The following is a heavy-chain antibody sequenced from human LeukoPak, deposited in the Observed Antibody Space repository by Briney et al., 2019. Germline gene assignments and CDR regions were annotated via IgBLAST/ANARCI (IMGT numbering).Heavy chain of an antibody. CDR1: GGSFTNFY. J-gene: IGHJ5*02. V-gene: IGHV4-59*08. CDR2: IIYSGST. D-gene: IGHD1-1*01. CDR3: ARHTRGNSNDGFDP. Sequence: SETLSLTCTVSGGSFTNFYWSWIRQPPGQGLEWIGYIIYSGSTDYNPSLKSRITISVDTSKKQFSLKLTSVTAADTAVYYCARHTRGNSNDGFDPWGQGTLVTVSS.